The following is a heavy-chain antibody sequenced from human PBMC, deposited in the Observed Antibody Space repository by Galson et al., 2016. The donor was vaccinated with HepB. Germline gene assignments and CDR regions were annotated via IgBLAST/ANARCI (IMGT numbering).Heavy chain of an antibody. CDR2: ISSGSSYI. Sequence: SLRLSCAASGSTFSRYTMNWVRQAPGKGLEWVSSISSGSSYIYYADSVKGRFTISRDNAKNSLYLQMNSLRAENTAVYYCVRVRADYGGNMPDAFDIWGQGTMVTVSS. J-gene: IGHJ3*02. V-gene: IGHV3-21*01. CDR1: GSTFSRYT. D-gene: IGHD4-23*01. CDR3: VRVRADYGGNMPDAFDI.